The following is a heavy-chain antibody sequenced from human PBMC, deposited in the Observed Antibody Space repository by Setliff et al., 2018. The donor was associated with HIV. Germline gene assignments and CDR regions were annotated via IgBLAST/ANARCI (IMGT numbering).Heavy chain of an antibody. V-gene: IGHV3-21*01. J-gene: IGHJ4*02. CDR2: ISSSSSYI. Sequence: PGGSLRLSCSASGFTFSVYYMTWVRQAPGQGLEWVASISSSSSYIYYADSLKGRFTISRDNAKNSLYLQMNSLRAEDTAVYYCARAVHSGWYYFDSWGQGTLVTVSS. CDR1: GFTFSVYY. CDR3: ARAVHSGWYYFDS. D-gene: IGHD6-19*01.